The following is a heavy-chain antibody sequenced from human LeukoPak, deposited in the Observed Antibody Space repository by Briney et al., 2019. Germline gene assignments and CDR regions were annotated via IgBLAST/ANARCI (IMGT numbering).Heavy chain of an antibody. CDR3: TSWEGYSRGETFGY. Sequence: GGSLRLSCAASGFTFSSYTMSWVRQAPGKGLEWVGRIKSKNDGGTTDYAAPVKGRFTISRDDSKNTLYLQMNSLKTEDTALYYCTSWEGYSRGETFGYWGQGTLVTVSS. J-gene: IGHJ4*02. CDR2: IKSKNDGGTT. CDR1: GFTFSSYT. V-gene: IGHV3-15*01. D-gene: IGHD6-19*01.